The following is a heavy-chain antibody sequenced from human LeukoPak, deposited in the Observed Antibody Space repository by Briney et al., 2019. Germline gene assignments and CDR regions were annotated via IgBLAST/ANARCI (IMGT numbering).Heavy chain of an antibody. V-gene: IGHV4-59*01. CDR2: ISYSGST. CDR1: GDSFSSYY. D-gene: IGHD3-10*01. Sequence: PSETLSLTCTVSGDSFSSYYWSWIRQPPGRGLEWIGYISYSGSTDYNPSLKSRVSISVDTSKNQFSLKLSSVTAADTAVYYCARGAVYYTMDAWGQGTTVTVSS. J-gene: IGHJ6*02. CDR3: ARGAVYYTMDA.